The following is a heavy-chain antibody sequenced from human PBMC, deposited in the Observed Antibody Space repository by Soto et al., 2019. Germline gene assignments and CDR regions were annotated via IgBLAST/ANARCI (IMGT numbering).Heavy chain of an antibody. J-gene: IGHJ4*02. CDR3: ARFGWGLDYYNRRKSLLLPYYFDY. CDR1: GGSISSSSYY. Sequence: SETLSLTCTVSGGSISSSSYYWGWIRQPPGKGREWIGSIYYSGSTYYNPSLTSQVTITVDTSKDQFSLKLNSVTAADTAVYYCARFGWGLDYYNRRKSLLLPYYFDYWGQGTLVTVSS. V-gene: IGHV4-39*01. D-gene: IGHD3-22*01. CDR2: IYYSGST.